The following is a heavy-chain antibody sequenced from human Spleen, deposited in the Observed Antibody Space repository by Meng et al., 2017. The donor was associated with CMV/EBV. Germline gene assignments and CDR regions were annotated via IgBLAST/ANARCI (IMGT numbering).Heavy chain of an antibody. Sequence: GGSLRLSCAASGFTFSDYYMYWIRQTPGKGLEWVSHNVSSGSSKDYADSVRGRFTISRDNAKNSLYLQMNSLRAEDTAVYYCARDLAGVLDYWGQGTLVTVSS. CDR1: GFTFSDYY. CDR2: NVSSGSSK. V-gene: IGHV3-11*01. J-gene: IGHJ4*02. D-gene: IGHD7-27*01. CDR3: ARDLAGVLDY.